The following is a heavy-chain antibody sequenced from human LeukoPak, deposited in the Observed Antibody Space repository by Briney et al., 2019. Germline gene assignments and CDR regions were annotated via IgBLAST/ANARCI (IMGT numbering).Heavy chain of an antibody. J-gene: IGHJ4*02. V-gene: IGHV1-46*01. CDR2: INPSGGST. CDR1: GYTFTSYD. CDR3: ARGLVTMVRGVISPDLDY. D-gene: IGHD3-10*01. Sequence: ASVKVSCKASGYTFTSYDFNWVRQAPGQGLEWMGIINPSGGSTSYAQKFQGRVTMTRDTSTSTVYMELSSLRSEDTAVYYCARGLVTMVRGVISPDLDYWGQGTLVTVSS.